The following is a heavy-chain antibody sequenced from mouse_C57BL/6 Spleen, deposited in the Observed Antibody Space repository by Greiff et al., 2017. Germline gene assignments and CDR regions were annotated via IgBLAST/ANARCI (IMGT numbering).Heavy chain of an antibody. D-gene: IGHD2-4*01. J-gene: IGHJ3*01. CDR2: IHPSDSDT. V-gene: IGHV1-74*01. CDR3: ASYYDGFAY. CDR1: GYTFTSYW. Sequence: QVQLQQPGAELVKPGASVKVSCKASGYTFTSYWMHWVKQRPGQGLEWIGRIHPSDSDTNSNQKFKGKATLTVDKSSSTAYMQLRSLTSDDSAVYYCASYYDGFAYWGQGTLVTVSA.